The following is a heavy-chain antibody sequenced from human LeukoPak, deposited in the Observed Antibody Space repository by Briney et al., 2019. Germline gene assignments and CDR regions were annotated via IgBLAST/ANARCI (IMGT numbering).Heavy chain of an antibody. CDR2: IIPIFGTA. CDR1: GGTFSSYA. V-gene: IGHV1-69*13. Sequence: VASVKVSCKASGGTFSSYAISWVRQAPGQGLEWMGGIIPIFGTANYAQKFQGRVTITADESTSTAYMELSSLRSEDTAVYYCARGSCDSSGYPQWYFDLWGRGTLVTVSS. D-gene: IGHD3-22*01. J-gene: IGHJ2*01. CDR3: ARGSCDSSGYPQWYFDL.